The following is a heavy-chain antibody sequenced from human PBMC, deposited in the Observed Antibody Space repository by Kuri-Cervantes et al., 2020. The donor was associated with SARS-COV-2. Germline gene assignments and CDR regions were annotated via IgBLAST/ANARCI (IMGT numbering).Heavy chain of an antibody. D-gene: IGHD2-15*01. CDR3: AKDQHGIVVVVAAIDY. V-gene: IGHV3-30*02. CDR1: GFTFSRNG. Sequence: GGSLRLSCAASGFTFSRNGMNWVRQAPGKGLEWVAFIRYDGSNKYYADSVKGRFTISRDNSKNTLYLQMNSLRAEDTAVYYCAKDQHGIVVVVAAIDYWGQGTLVSVSS. CDR2: IRYDGSNK. J-gene: IGHJ4*02.